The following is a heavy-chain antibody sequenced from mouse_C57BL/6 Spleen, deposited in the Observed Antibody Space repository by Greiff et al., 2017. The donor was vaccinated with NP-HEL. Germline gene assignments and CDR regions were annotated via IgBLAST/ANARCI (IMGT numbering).Heavy chain of an antibody. CDR1: GYSITSGYY. CDR2: ISYDGSN. D-gene: IGHD2-3*01. CDR3: ARDRGYDGYYWFAY. Sequence: DVKLQESGPGLVKPSQSLSLTCSVTGYSITSGYYWNWIRQFPGNKLEWMGYISYDGSNNYNPSLKNRISITRDTSKNQFFLKLNSVTTEDTATYYCARDRGYDGYYWFAYWGQGTLVTVSA. V-gene: IGHV3-6*01. J-gene: IGHJ3*01.